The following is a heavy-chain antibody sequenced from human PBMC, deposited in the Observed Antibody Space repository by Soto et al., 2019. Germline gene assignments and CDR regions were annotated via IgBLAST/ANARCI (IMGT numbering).Heavy chain of an antibody. CDR3: ARYAGLVGATPSYYYYYMDV. CDR1: GFTFSSYS. CDR2: ISSSSSYI. D-gene: IGHD1-26*01. V-gene: IGHV3-21*01. Sequence: GGSLRLSCAASGFTFSSYSMNWVRQAPGKGLEWVSSISSSSSYIYYADSVKGRFTISRDNAKNSLYLQMNSLRAEDPAVYCCARYAGLVGATPSYYYYYMDVWGKGTTVTVSS. J-gene: IGHJ6*03.